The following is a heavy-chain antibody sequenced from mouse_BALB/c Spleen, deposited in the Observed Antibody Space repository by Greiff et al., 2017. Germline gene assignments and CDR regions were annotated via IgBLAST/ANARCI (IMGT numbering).Heavy chain of an antibody. J-gene: IGHJ2*01. V-gene: IGHV14-3*02. CDR1: GFNIKDTY. D-gene: IGHD1-1*01. CDR3: ANCYCSSLYFFDY. CDR2: IDPANGNT. Sequence: VQLQQSGAELVKPGASVKLSCTASGFNIKDTYMHWVKQRPEQGLEWIGRIDPANGNTKYDPKFQGKATITADTSSNTAYLQLSNLTSEDTAVYYFANCYCSSLYFFDYWGRGTALSVSS.